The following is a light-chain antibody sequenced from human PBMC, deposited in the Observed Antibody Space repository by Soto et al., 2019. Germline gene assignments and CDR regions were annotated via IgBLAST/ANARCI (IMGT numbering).Light chain of an antibody. J-gene: IGLJ3*02. CDR3: RSYTGTILV. CDR1: SRDVGAYNY. V-gene: IGLV2-14*01. CDR2: EVT. Sequence: QSALTQPASMSGSPGQSITISCTGTSRDVGAYNYVSWYQRYPGKAPKLIIYEVTNRPSGVSNRFSGSKSGNTASLTISGLQAEDDDDYYCRSYTGTILVFGGGTKLTVL.